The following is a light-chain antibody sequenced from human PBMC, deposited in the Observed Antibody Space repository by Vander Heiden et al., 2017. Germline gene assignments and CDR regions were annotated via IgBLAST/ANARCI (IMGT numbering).Light chain of an antibody. V-gene: IGKV4-1*01. Sequence: DIVMTQSPDSLAVSLGQRAPTNFPSSQSVLYSSNNKNYLAWYQQKPGQPPKLLIYWASTRESGVPDRFSGSGSGTDFTLTISSLQAEDVAVYYCQQYYSTSYTFGQGTKLEIK. CDR2: WAS. J-gene: IGKJ2*01. CDR1: QSVLYSSNNKNY. CDR3: QQYYSTSYT.